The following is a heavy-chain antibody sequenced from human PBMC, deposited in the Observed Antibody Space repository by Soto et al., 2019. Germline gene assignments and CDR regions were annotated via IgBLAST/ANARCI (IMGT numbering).Heavy chain of an antibody. CDR3: AKSPGSGWAYYYNGMDV. J-gene: IGHJ6*02. D-gene: IGHD6-19*01. CDR1: GFTFSSYA. V-gene: IGHV3-23*01. Sequence: EVQLLESGGGLVQPGGSLRLSCAASGFTFSSYAMSWVRQAPGKGLEWVSAISGSVSSTYYADSVKGRFTISRDNSMNTLYRQMNSLRADDTAVYYCAKSPGSGWAYYYNGMDVWGQGTTVTVSS. CDR2: ISGSVSST.